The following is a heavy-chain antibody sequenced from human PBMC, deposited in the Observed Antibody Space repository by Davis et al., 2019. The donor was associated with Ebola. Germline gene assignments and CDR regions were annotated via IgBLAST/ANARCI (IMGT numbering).Heavy chain of an antibody. CDR1: GFTFSNYW. D-gene: IGHD1-14*01. V-gene: IGHV3-7*03. J-gene: IGHJ4*02. Sequence: GESLKISCAASGFTFSNYWMGWVRQAPGKGLEWVANIKKDGSEKYYMDSVRGRFTISRDNAKKSLYLQMDSLRPEDTAIYYCVLLTTKGYWGQGTLVTVSS. CDR3: VLLTTKGY. CDR2: IKKDGSEK.